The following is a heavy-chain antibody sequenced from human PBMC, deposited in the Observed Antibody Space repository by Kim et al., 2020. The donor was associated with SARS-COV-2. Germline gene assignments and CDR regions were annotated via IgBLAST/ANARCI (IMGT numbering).Heavy chain of an antibody. D-gene: IGHD2-2*01. Sequence: GGSLRLSCAASGFTFNNYGMHWVRQAPGKGLEWVAVIWFNGSNKYYADSVKGRFTISRDSSKNTLYLQMNSLRAEDTAVYHCAKGGLVYQIRCLVDFWG. CDR2: IWFNGSNK. CDR1: GFTFNNYG. CDR3: AKGGLVYQIRCLVDF. J-gene: IGHJ6*02. V-gene: IGHV3-33*03.